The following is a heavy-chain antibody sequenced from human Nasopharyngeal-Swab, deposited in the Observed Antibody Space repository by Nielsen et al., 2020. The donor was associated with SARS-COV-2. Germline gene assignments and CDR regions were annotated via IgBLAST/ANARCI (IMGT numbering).Heavy chain of an antibody. J-gene: IGHJ4*02. CDR1: GGSFSSYE. CDR2: ISSSGSTI. CDR3: ARDGMWAIAAAGGFDY. Sequence: LSPTCAVYGGSFSSYEMNWVRQAPGKGLEWVSYISSSGSTIYYADSVKGRFTISRDNAKNSLYLQMNSLRAEDTAVYYCARDGMWAIAAAGGFDYWGQGTLVTVSS. V-gene: IGHV3-48*03. D-gene: IGHD6-13*01.